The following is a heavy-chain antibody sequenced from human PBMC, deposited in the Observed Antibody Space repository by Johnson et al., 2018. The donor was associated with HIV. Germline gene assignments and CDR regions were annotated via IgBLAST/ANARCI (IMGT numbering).Heavy chain of an antibody. D-gene: IGHD6-19*01. CDR2: IRYDGTNK. Sequence: QVQLVESGGVVVQPGGSLRLSCAASGFTFDDYTMHWVRQAPGKGLEWVAFIRYDGTNKYYADSVKGRFTISRDNSKNTLYLQMNSLRAEDTAVYYCARAFLHSSGWGPALPDAFDIWGQGTMVTVSS. CDR1: GFTFDDYT. J-gene: IGHJ3*02. V-gene: IGHV3-30*02. CDR3: ARAFLHSSGWGPALPDAFDI.